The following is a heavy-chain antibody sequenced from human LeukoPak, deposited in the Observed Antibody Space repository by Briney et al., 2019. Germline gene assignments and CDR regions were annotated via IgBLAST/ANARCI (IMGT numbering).Heavy chain of an antibody. CDR1: GSTLTASY. J-gene: IGHJ5*02. CDR3: ARGSIVVVPAASVFDP. CDR2: TNPNSGDT. V-gene: IGHV1-2*02. Sequence: GAPGKVSSKVSGSTLTASYLHWLRKAPKQGLEWMGWTNPNSGDTNFAQKFQGRVTMTRDTSISTAYMELSRLRSDDTAVYYCARGSIVVVPAASVFDPWGQGTLVTVSS. D-gene: IGHD2-2*01.